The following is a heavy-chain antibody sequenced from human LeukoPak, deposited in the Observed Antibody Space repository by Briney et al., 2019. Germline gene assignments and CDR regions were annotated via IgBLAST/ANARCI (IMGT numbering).Heavy chain of an antibody. V-gene: IGHV1-69*13. J-gene: IGHJ4*02. CDR1: GGTFSSYA. CDR2: IIPIFGTA. D-gene: IGHD4-17*01. CDR3: ARAGGDMTTVTLFDY. Sequence: ASVKVSCKASGGTFSSYAISWVRQAPGQGLEWMGGIIPIFGTANYAQKFQGRVTITADESTSTAYMELSSLRSEDTAVYYCARAGGDMTTVTLFDYWGQGTLVTVSS.